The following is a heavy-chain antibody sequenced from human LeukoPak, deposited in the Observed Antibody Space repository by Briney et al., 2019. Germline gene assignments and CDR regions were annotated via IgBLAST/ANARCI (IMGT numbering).Heavy chain of an antibody. Sequence: RWETLSLTGTVSGGSMSTYYWSWIRQPAGKGLEWIGRIYTSGSTNYNPSLKSRVTMSVDTSKNQFSLKLSSVTAADTAVYYCALDGSGFDPWGQGTLVTVSS. CDR3: ALDGSGFDP. J-gene: IGHJ5*02. CDR1: GGSMSTYY. D-gene: IGHD3-10*01. CDR2: IYTSGST. V-gene: IGHV4-4*07.